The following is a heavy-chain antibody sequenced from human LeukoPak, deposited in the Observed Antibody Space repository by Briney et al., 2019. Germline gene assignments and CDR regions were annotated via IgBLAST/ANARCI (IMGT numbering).Heavy chain of an antibody. J-gene: IGHJ4*02. Sequence: GASVKVTCKASGYKFTNYGISWVRQAPGQGLEWMGWISPYNGNTIYAQKLQGRVTMTTDTSTSTAYMELRSLRSDDTAVYYCARIGGSSWHVAYWGQGTLVTVSS. CDR3: ARIGGSSWHVAY. V-gene: IGHV1-18*01. D-gene: IGHD6-13*01. CDR1: GYKFTNYG. CDR2: ISPYNGNT.